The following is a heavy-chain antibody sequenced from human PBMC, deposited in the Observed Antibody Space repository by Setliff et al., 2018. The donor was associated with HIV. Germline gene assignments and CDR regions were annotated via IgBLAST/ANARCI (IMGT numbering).Heavy chain of an antibody. V-gene: IGHV3-48*01. D-gene: IGHD6-13*01. Sequence: GGSLRLSCAASGFTFSSYSMNWVRQAPGKGLEWVSYISSSSSTIYYADSVKGRFTISRDNAKNSLYLQMNSLRAEDTAVYYCASGGPRYSSSWYLWGQGTLVTVSS. CDR1: GFTFSSYS. CDR3: ASGGPRYSSSWYL. J-gene: IGHJ5*02. CDR2: ISSSSSTI.